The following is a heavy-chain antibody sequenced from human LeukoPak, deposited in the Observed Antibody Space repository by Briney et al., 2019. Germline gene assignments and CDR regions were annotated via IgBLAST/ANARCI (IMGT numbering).Heavy chain of an antibody. CDR2: IYYSGST. D-gene: IGHD2-2*01. CDR3: ASGGRYCSSTSCYYFDY. Sequence: PSETLSLTCTASGGSISSSNYYWGWIRQPPGKGLEWIGSIYYSGSTYYNPSLKSRVTISVDTSKNQFSLKLSSVTAADTAVYYCASGGRYCSSTSCYYFDYWGQGTLVTVSS. CDR1: GGSISSSNYY. J-gene: IGHJ4*02. V-gene: IGHV4-39*01.